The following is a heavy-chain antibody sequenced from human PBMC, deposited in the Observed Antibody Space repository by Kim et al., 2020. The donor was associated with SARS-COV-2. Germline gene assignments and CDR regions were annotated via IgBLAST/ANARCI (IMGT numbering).Heavy chain of an antibody. CDR1: GGPIIIGSHY. V-gene: IGHV4-39*01. CDR3: ARLWGHSLWFGEGPIDT. CDR2: IFNSGRT. D-gene: IGHD3-10*01. J-gene: IGHJ5*02. Sequence: SETLSLTCAVSGGPIIIGSHYWGWIRQPPGKGLEWIGSIFNSGRTFYSPSLKSRVTMSVDTSRFQFSLRLSSVTAADTAVYYCARLWGHSLWFGEGPIDTWGQGSLVTVSS.